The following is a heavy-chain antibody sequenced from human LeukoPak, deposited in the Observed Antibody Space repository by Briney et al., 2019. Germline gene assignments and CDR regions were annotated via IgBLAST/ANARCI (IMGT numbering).Heavy chain of an antibody. V-gene: IGHV3-30-3*01. Sequence: QAGGSLRLSCAASGFTFGSYAMHWVRQAPGKGLEWVAVISYDGSNKYYADSVKGRFTISRDNSKNTLYLQMNSLRAEDTAVYYCARGVYSSSSSLDYWGQGTLVTVSS. D-gene: IGHD6-6*01. CDR2: ISYDGSNK. J-gene: IGHJ4*02. CDR1: GFTFGSYA. CDR3: ARGVYSSSSSLDY.